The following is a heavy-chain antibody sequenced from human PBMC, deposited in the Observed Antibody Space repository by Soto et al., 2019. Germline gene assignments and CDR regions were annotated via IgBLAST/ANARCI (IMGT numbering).Heavy chain of an antibody. CDR3: GRVQYY. J-gene: IGHJ1*01. CDR1: GGSISSGGYS. Sequence: PSETLSLTCAVSGGSISSGGYSWSWIRQQPEKGLEWIRNMYHSGSTYYNPSLKSRVTISIDRSKNQFSLKLTSVTASFSSLDYCGRVQYYRGQRILVPVSS. D-gene: IGHD3-9*01. V-gene: IGHV4-30-2*01. CDR2: MYHSGST.